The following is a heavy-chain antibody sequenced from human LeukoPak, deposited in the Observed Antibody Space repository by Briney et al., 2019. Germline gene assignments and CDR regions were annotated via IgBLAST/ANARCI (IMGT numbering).Heavy chain of an antibody. CDR2: IYHSGST. CDR1: GGSISSGGYS. Sequence: PSQTLSLTCAVSGGSISSGGYSWSWIRQPPGKGLEWIGYIYHSGSTYYNPSLKSRVTISVDRSKNQFSLKLSSVTAADTAVYYCAREGGYCGDYFPPYFDYWGQGTLVTVSS. D-gene: IGHD4-17*01. V-gene: IGHV4-30-2*01. J-gene: IGHJ4*02. CDR3: AREGGYCGDYFPPYFDY.